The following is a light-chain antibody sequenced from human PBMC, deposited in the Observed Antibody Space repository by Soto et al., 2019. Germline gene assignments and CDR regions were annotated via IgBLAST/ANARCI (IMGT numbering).Light chain of an antibody. J-gene: IGLJ1*01. V-gene: IGLV2-11*01. CDR3: CPYADRSYV. CDR2: GVN. Sequence: QSVLAQPRSVSGSPGQSVTISCTGTGSDAGGYDYVSWYQQHPGKAPKLMIYGVNERPSGVPHRFSGSKSGNTASLTISGLQAEDEADYYCCPYADRSYVFGSGTKVTVL. CDR1: GSDAGGYDY.